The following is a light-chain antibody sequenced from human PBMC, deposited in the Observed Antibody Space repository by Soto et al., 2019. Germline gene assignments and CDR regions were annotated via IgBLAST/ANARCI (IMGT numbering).Light chain of an antibody. Sequence: QSALTQPASVSGSPGQSITISCTGTGSDVGGYNYVSWYQQHPGKAPKLMIYDVSNRPSGVSNRFSGSKFGNTASLNISGLQAEDEADYYCSSYTSSSTVFGGGTKLTVL. V-gene: IGLV2-14*03. J-gene: IGLJ2*01. CDR2: DVS. CDR3: SSYTSSSTV. CDR1: GSDVGGYNY.